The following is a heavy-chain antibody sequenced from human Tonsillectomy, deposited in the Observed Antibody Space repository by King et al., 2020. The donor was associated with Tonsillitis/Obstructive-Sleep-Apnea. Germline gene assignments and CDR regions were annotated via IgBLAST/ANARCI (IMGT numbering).Heavy chain of an antibody. Sequence: QLQESGPGLVKPSETLSLTCTVSGGSISSYYWSWIRQPPGKGLEWIGYIYYSGSTNYNPSLKSRVTISVDTSKNQFSLKLSSVTAADTAVYYCARGPAPVAGIRIFDYWGQGTLVTVSS. D-gene: IGHD6-19*01. CDR3: ARGPAPVAGIRIFDY. J-gene: IGHJ4*02. V-gene: IGHV4-59*01. CDR2: IYYSGST. CDR1: GGSISSYY.